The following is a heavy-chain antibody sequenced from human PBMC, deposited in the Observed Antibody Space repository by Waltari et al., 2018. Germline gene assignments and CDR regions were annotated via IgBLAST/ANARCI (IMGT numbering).Heavy chain of an antibody. CDR3: VRARVSAQTSMGGFFDP. CDR1: GGSVSNYY. D-gene: IGHD5-18*01. CDR2: IYSGGDT. Sequence: QVQLQESGPGLVKPSETLSLTCNVSGGSVSNYYWAWIRKPAGKGLEWIGRIYSGGDTHYNPSFESRITISVDTSTNQFSLTVTSVTAADTAFYYCVRARVSAQTSMGGFFDPWGQGIEVTVSS. V-gene: IGHV4-4*07. J-gene: IGHJ5*02.